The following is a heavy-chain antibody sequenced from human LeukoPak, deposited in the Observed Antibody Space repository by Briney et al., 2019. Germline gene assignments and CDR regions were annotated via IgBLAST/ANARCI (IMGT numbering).Heavy chain of an antibody. CDR3: ARDRLHYGEYEKTFDY. J-gene: IGHJ4*02. D-gene: IGHD4-17*01. V-gene: IGHV3-48*01. Sequence: GGSLRLSCAASGFTFSSYSMNWVRQAPGKGLEWVSYITFSSSIIYYADSVKGRFTISRDNAKNSLYLQMNSLRAEDTAVFYCARDRLHYGEYEKTFDYWGQGTLVSVSS. CDR2: ITFSSSII. CDR1: GFTFSSYS.